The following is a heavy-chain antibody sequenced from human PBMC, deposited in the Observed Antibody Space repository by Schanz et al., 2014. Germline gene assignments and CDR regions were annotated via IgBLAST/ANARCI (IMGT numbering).Heavy chain of an antibody. D-gene: IGHD4-17*01. CDR2: IIPPLRQT. V-gene: IGHV1-46*01. J-gene: IGHJ4*02. CDR3: ARIIDGDYRY. Sequence: QVHLVQSGAEVKKPGASVKVSCKASGYIFTSYSMHWVRQAPGQGFEWVGSIIPPLRQTRYAQKFEERVIITADTSTTTVYMDLASLTSDDTAVYFCARIIDGDYRYWGQGTLVTVSS. CDR1: GYIFTSYS.